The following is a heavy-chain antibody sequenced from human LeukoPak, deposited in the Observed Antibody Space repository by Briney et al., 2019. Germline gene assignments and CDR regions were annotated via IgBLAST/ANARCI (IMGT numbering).Heavy chain of an antibody. D-gene: IGHD3-22*01. Sequence: ASVKVSCKASGYTFTSYGISWVRQAPGQGLEWVGWINSYNGNTNYAQKLQGRVTLTTDTSTSTAYMELRSLRSDDTAVYYCARQITMIVVVINDPFDIWGQGTMVTVSS. V-gene: IGHV1-18*01. CDR3: ARQITMIVVVINDPFDI. J-gene: IGHJ3*02. CDR1: GYTFTSYG. CDR2: INSYNGNT.